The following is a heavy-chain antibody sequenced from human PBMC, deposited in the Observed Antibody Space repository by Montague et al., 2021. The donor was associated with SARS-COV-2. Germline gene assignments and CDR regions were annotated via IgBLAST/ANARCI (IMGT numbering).Heavy chain of an antibody. CDR2: ISYDGSNK. CDR1: GFTFSSYA. J-gene: IGHJ4*02. D-gene: IGHD6-13*01. CDR3: ARDGSSSRFVYFDY. V-gene: IGHV3-30-3*01. Sequence: SLRLSCAASGFTFSSYAMHWVRQAPGKGLEWVTFISYDGSNKYYTDSVRGRFTISRDNSKNTLYLQMNSLRAEDTAAYYCARDGSSSRFVYFDYWGQGTLVTVSS.